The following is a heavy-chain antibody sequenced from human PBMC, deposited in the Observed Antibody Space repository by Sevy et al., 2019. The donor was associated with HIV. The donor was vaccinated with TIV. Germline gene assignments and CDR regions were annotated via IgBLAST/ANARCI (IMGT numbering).Heavy chain of an antibody. CDR3: AREAYVAAAGTPLSDY. V-gene: IGHV1-2*02. CDR2: INPNSGGT. J-gene: IGHJ4*02. CDR1: GYTFTGYY. Sequence: ASVKVSCKASGYTFTGYYMYWVRQAPGQGLEWMGWINPNSGGTNYAQKFQGRVTMTRDTSISTAYMELSRLRSDDTAVYYCAREAYVAAAGTPLSDYWGQGTLVIVSS. D-gene: IGHD6-13*01.